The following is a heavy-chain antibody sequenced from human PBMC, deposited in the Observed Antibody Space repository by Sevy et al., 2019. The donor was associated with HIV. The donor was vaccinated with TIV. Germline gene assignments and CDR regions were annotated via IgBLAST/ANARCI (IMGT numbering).Heavy chain of an antibody. CDR2: NYPGDSAT. D-gene: IGHD3-16*01. J-gene: IGHJ6*02. V-gene: IGHV5-51*01. CDR1: GYSFTSYW. CDR3: AITEDAHLLPYYYYGMDV. Sequence: GESLKIFCKGSGYSFTSYWIGWVRQMPGKGLEWMGNNYPGDSATRYSPSFQGQVTISAVKSISSDYLQCSSLTASDTSMYYCAITEDAHLLPYYYYGMDVCGQVITVTVSS.